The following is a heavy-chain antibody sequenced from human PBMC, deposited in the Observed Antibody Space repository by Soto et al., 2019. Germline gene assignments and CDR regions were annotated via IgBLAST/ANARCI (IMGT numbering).Heavy chain of an antibody. CDR3: AWTEYRYGYCSDY. V-gene: IGHV3-21*01. CDR1: VFTFSSDS. D-gene: IGHD5-18*01. J-gene: IGHJ4*02. CDR2: ISSSGDDI. Sequence: SGGSLRLSCAGPVFTFSSDSMNWVRQAPGKGLECVSSISSSGDDIHYADSVKGRFTISRDNANKLLYLRMNSLRAEDTAVYYCAWTEYRYGYCSDYWGQATLVTVS.